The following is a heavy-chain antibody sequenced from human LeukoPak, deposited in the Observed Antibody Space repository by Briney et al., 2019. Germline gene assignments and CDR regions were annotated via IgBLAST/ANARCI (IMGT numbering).Heavy chain of an antibody. CDR1: GFTFSSYG. CDR3: AKFALTYCSSTSCPPDC. CDR2: IRYDGSNK. Sequence: GGSLRLSCAAPGFTFSSYGMHWVRQAPGKGLEWVAFIRYDGSNKYYADSVKGRFTISRDNSKNTLYLQMNSLRAEDTAVYYCAKFALTYCSSTSCPPDCWGQGTLVTVSS. J-gene: IGHJ4*02. V-gene: IGHV3-30*02. D-gene: IGHD2-2*01.